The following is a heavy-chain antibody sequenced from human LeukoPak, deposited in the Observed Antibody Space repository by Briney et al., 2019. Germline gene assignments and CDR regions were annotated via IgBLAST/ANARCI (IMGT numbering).Heavy chain of an antibody. CDR2: IYSGGST. Sequence: GGSPRLSCAASGFTVSSNYMSWVRQATGKGLEWVSVIYSGGSTYYADSVKGRFTISRDNSKNTLYLQMNSLRAEDTAVYYCAGLLWFGESFDYWGQGTLVTVSS. V-gene: IGHV3-53*01. CDR1: GFTVSSNY. D-gene: IGHD3-10*01. CDR3: AGLLWFGESFDY. J-gene: IGHJ4*02.